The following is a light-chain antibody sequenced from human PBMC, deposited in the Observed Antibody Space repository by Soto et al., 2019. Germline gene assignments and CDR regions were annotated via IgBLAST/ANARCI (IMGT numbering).Light chain of an antibody. CDR2: GVS. CDR3: SSYTSATTLL. CDR1: SSDIGGYNY. V-gene: IGLV2-14*01. Sequence: QSALTQPASVSGSPGQSITISCTGTSSDIGGYNYVSWYQQHPGKAPKLLIYGVSNRPSGVSNRFSGSKSGNTGSLSISGLQPEDEADYHCSSYTSATTLLFGGGTKLTVL. J-gene: IGLJ3*02.